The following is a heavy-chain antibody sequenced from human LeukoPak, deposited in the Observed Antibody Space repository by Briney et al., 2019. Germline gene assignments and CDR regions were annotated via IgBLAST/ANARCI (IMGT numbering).Heavy chain of an antibody. D-gene: IGHD1-14*01. CDR2: ISWNSANR. J-gene: IGHJ5*02. CDR1: GFTFDDYV. CDR3: ARSRDRGNWFDP. Sequence: GGSLRLSCAASGFTFDDYVMHWVRQAPGKGLEWVSGISWNSANRDYADSVKGRFTISRDNSKNTLYLQMNSLRAEDTAVYYCARSRDRGNWFDPWGQGTLVTVSS. V-gene: IGHV3-9*01.